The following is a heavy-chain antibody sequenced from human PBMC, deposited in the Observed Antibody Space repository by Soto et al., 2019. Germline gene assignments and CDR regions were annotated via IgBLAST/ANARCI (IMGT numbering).Heavy chain of an antibody. Sequence: QVQLVQSRAEVKQPGASVKVSCKTSGYTFTSYDIYWVRQATGQGLEWMGWMNPNSGNTAYAQKFQGRVTMTRNTSISTAYTELSSLRSEDTAVYYCARERSSAALDIWGQGTMVTVSS. D-gene: IGHD1-26*01. CDR2: MNPNSGNT. J-gene: IGHJ3*02. V-gene: IGHV1-8*01. CDR1: GYTFTSYD. CDR3: ARERSSAALDI.